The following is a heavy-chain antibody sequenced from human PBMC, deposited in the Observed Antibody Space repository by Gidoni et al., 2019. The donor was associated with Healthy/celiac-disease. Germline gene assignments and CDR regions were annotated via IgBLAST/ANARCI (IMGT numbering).Heavy chain of an antibody. D-gene: IGHD4-17*01. V-gene: IGHV3-66*01. CDR3: ARGASSGDYVDGYFDL. CDR1: GFTVSCNY. J-gene: IGHJ2*01. Sequence: EVQLVESGGGLVQPGGSLRISCAASGFTVSCNYMSWVRHAPGQGLEWVSVIYSGGSTYYADAVKGRFTISRDNSKNTLYLQMNSLRAEDTAVYYCARGASSGDYVDGYFDLWGRGTLVTVSS. CDR2: IYSGGST.